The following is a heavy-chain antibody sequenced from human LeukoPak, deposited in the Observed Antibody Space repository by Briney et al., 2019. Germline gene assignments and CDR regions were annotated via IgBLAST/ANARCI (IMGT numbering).Heavy chain of an antibody. D-gene: IGHD3-22*01. CDR1: GGSISSSSYY. CDR2: IYYSGST. J-gene: IGHJ4*02. V-gene: IGHV4-39*01. Sequence: SETLSLTXTVSGGSISSSSYYWGWIRQPPGEGLEWIGSIYYSGSTYYNPSLKSRVTISVDTSKNQFSLKLSSVTAADTAVYYCAVYYYDSSGYYFRDYWGQGTLVTVSS. CDR3: AVYYYDSSGYYFRDY.